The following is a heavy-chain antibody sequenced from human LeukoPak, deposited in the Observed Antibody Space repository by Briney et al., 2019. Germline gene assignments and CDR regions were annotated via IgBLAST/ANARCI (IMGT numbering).Heavy chain of an antibody. D-gene: IGHD3-22*01. CDR3: AKDHESDGYPCLDH. Sequence: PGGSLRLSCAASGFTFSSYSMNRVRQAPGKGLEWVSTISASGPYYADAVRGRFTISRDNSRNTLSLQMDSLRAEDTAVYYCAKDHESDGYPCLDHWGLGTLVTVSS. CDR2: ISASGP. V-gene: IGHV3-23*01. CDR1: GFTFSSYS. J-gene: IGHJ4*02.